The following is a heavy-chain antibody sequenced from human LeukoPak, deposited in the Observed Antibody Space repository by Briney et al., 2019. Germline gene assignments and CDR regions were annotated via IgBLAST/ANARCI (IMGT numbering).Heavy chain of an antibody. CDR2: INAGNGNT. D-gene: IGHD2-2*01. V-gene: IGHV1-3*03. Sequence: ASVKVSCKTSGYTFTSYAMHWLRQAPGQRLEWMGWINAGNGNTKYSQEFQGRVTITRDTSASTAYMELSSLRSEDMAVYYCARRYAYNWFDPWGQGTLVTVSS. CDR1: GYTFTSYA. J-gene: IGHJ5*02. CDR3: ARRYAYNWFDP.